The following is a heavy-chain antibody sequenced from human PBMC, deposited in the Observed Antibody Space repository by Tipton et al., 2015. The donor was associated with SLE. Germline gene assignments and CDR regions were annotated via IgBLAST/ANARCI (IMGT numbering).Heavy chain of an antibody. V-gene: IGHV5-51*03. J-gene: IGHJ4*02. CDR2: IYPGDSDT. CDR1: GYSFSTNW. CDR3: ARGSIGGDLSYSFDY. Sequence: QSGAEVKKPGESLKISCKGSGYSFSTNWIGWVRQMPGKGLEWMGIIYPGDSDTRYSPSFQGQVTISVDTSKNHFSLKLTSVTAADTAVYYCARGSIGGDLSYSFDYWGQGTLVTVSS. D-gene: IGHD2-21*02.